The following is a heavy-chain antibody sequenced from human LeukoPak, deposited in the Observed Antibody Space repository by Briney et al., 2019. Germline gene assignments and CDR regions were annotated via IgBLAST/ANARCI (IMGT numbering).Heavy chain of an antibody. CDR2: IIPIFGTA. D-gene: IGHD3-22*01. CDR3: ARPSLPYYYDSSGYYYAFDI. V-gene: IGHV1-69*05. Sequence: GASVKVSCKASGGTFSSYAISWVRQAPGQGLEWMGGIIPIFGTANYAQKFQGRVTITTDESTSTAYMELSSLRSEDTAVYYFARPSLPYYYDSSGYYYAFDIWGQGTMVTVSS. CDR1: GGTFSSYA. J-gene: IGHJ3*02.